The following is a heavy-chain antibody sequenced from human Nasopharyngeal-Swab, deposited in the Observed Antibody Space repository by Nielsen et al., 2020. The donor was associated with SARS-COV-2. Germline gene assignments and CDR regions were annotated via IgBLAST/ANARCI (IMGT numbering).Heavy chain of an antibody. CDR2: LYSGGTA. J-gene: IGHJ6*02. CDR3: ASSYYPGSGTSYGMDV. CDR1: ELSVSSNY. Sequence: GESLNTSCAASELSVSSNYMNWVRQAPGKGLEWVSVLYSGGTAYYADSVTGRFTTSRDNSKNMLYLQMNSLRAEDTAVYYCASSYYPGSGTSYGMDVWGHGTTVTVSS. D-gene: IGHD3-10*01. V-gene: IGHV3-66*01.